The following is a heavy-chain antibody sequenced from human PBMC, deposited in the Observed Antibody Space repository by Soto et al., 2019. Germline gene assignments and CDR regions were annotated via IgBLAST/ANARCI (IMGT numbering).Heavy chain of an antibody. Sequence: PGGSLRLSCAASGFTFDDYAMHWVRQAPGKGLEWVSGISWNSGSIGYADSVKDRFTISRDNAKNSLYLQMNSLRSDDTAVYYCARGEPRIATSYYYYMDVWGKGTTVTVSS. CDR3: ARGEPRIATSYYYYMDV. J-gene: IGHJ6*03. CDR2: ISWNSGSI. CDR1: GFTFDDYA. D-gene: IGHD6-6*01. V-gene: IGHV3-9*01.